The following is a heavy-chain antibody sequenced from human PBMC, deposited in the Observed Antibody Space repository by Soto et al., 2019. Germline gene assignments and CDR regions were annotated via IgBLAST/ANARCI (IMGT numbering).Heavy chain of an antibody. Sequence: WWSLRLSCSVSGFIFSDFSMNWCRQAPGKGLEWVASIGSSGGYIFYADSVKGRFTISRDNAKKSLDLQINSLRAEDTAVYYCAREKKHQSLGGRFGMDVWGQGTTVTVSS. V-gene: IGHV3-21*01. D-gene: IGHD2-2*01. CDR3: AREKKHQSLGGRFGMDV. J-gene: IGHJ6*02. CDR2: IGSSGGYI. CDR1: GFIFSDFS.